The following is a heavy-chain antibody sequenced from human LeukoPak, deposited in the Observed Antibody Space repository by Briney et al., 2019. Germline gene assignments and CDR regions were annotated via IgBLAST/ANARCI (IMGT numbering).Heavy chain of an antibody. Sequence: QSGRSLRLSCAASGFTFSSYAMHWVRQAPGKGLEWVAVISYDGSNKYYADSVKGRFTISKDNAKNSLYLQMNSLRAEDTAVYYCAREGGSYFETPVSEFDYWGQGTLVTVSS. CDR2: ISYDGSNK. D-gene: IGHD1-26*01. V-gene: IGHV3-30-3*01. J-gene: IGHJ4*02. CDR1: GFTFSSYA. CDR3: AREGGSYFETPVSEFDY.